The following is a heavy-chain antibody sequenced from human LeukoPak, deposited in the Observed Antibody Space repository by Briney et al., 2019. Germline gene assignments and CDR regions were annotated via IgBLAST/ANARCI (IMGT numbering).Heavy chain of an antibody. V-gene: IGHV4-59*01. CDR3: ARAPSELYPPFDS. Sequence: PSETLSLTCTVSGGSISSYYWSWVRQVPGKGLDWIGFVYSSGATNYNPSLKSRVSISVDTSKNQVSLNLNSVTAADTAVYYCARAPSELYPPFDSWGAETRDTVSS. CDR2: VYSSGAT. J-gene: IGHJ4*02. D-gene: IGHD1-26*01. CDR1: GGSISSYY.